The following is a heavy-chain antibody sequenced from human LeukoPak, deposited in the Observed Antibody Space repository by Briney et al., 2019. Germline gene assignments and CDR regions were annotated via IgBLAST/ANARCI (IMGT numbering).Heavy chain of an antibody. CDR3: ARMLVGWYFDL. Sequence: GGSLRLSCAASGFTFSSYSFNWVRQAPGKGLEWVSSINTVSSYIYYADSVRGRFTISRDNAENSLWLQMNSLRAEDSAVYYCARMLVGWYFDLWGRGTLVTVSS. J-gene: IGHJ2*01. V-gene: IGHV3-21*01. CDR2: INTVSSYI. CDR1: GFTFSSYS. D-gene: IGHD1-26*01.